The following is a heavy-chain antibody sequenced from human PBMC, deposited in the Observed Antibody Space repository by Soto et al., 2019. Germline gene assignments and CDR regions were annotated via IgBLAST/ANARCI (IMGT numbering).Heavy chain of an antibody. CDR2: ISGSGRTI. Sequence: QVQLVESGGGLVKPGGSLRLYCAASGIIFSDYMSWVRQAPGKGLEWLSYISGSGRTIYSADSVKGRFTISRDNATNSLHLQMNNLRAEDTAVYYCARLPFPWGWFDPWGQGTLVTVSS. J-gene: IGHJ5*02. D-gene: IGHD3-16*01. CDR1: GIIFSDY. V-gene: IGHV3-11*01. CDR3: ARLPFPWGWFDP.